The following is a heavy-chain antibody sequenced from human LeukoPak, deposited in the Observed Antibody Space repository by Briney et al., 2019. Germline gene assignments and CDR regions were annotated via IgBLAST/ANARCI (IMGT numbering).Heavy chain of an antibody. CDR3: ARRGSKGQWLVGRWFDP. D-gene: IGHD6-19*01. Sequence: ASVKVSCKVSGYSLNELSMHWVRQVPGKGLEWMGGFHPEDGETVFAQKFQGRVTMTRDTSISTAYMELSRLRSDDTAVYYCARRGSKGQWLVGRWFDPWGQGTLVTVSS. V-gene: IGHV1-24*01. CDR1: GYSLNELS. CDR2: FHPEDGET. J-gene: IGHJ5*02.